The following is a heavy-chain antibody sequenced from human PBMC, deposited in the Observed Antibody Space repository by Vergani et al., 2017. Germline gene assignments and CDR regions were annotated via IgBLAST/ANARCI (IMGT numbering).Heavy chain of an antibody. Sequence: EVQLLESGGGLVQPGGSLRLSCAASGFTFSGYAMSWVRQAPGKGLEWVSAISGRGGSTYYADSVKGRFTISRDNSKNTLYLQMNSLRAEDTAVYYCAITVTTRSYYMDVWGKGTTVTVSS. CDR1: GFTFSGYA. J-gene: IGHJ6*03. V-gene: IGHV3-23*01. D-gene: IGHD4-17*01. CDR3: AITVTTRSYYMDV. CDR2: ISGRGGST.